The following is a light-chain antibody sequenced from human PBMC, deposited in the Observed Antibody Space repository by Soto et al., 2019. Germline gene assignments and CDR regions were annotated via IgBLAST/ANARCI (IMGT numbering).Light chain of an antibody. Sequence: EIVLTQSPAKPFRSPAKIANLSCXXSESLNMRYLAWYQQKPGQAPRLLIYDASDRATGIPDRFSGSGSGTDFTLTITTLEPEDFAVYYCHQYADSPQTFGQGTKVDIK. V-gene: IGKV3-20*01. CDR2: DAS. J-gene: IGKJ1*01. CDR3: HQYADSPQT. CDR1: ESLNMRY.